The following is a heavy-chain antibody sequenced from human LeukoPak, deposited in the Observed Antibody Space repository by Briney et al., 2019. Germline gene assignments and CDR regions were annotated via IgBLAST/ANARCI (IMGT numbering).Heavy chain of an antibody. Sequence: PGGSLRLSCAASGFTFSTYSMNWVRQAPGKGLEWISSIRDSSSYIYYADSVKGRFTLSSDNAKNSLYLQMSSLGAEDTAVYYCAREGTAYCGGDCYLDYWGQGTLVTVSS. J-gene: IGHJ4*02. CDR2: IRDSSSYI. CDR3: AREGTAYCGGDCYLDY. D-gene: IGHD2-21*01. V-gene: IGHV3-21*01. CDR1: GFTFSTYS.